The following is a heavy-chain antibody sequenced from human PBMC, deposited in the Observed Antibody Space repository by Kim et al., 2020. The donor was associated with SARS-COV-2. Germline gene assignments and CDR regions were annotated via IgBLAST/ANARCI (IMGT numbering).Heavy chain of an antibody. J-gene: IGHJ4*02. V-gene: IGHV3-9*01. CDR2: ISWNSGSI. Sequence: GGSLRLSCAASGFTFDDYAMHWVRQAPGKGLEWVSGISWNSGSIGYADSVKGRFTISRDNAKNSLYLQMNSLRAEDTALYYCAKDMKYYDILTGYPNFDYWGQGTLVTVSS. CDR3: AKDMKYYDILTGYPNFDY. D-gene: IGHD3-9*01. CDR1: GFTFDDYA.